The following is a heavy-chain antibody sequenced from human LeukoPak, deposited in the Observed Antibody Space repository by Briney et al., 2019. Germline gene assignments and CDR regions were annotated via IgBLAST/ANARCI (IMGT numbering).Heavy chain of an antibody. Sequence: SETLSLTCTVSGYSISSNYYWGWIRQPPGKGLEWIGNIYHSGSISYNPSLKSRVTISVDTSKNQFSLKLTSVTAADTAVYYCARALEGTTGRFDYWGQGTLVTVSS. CDR2: IYHSGSI. D-gene: IGHD1-7*01. J-gene: IGHJ4*02. CDR1: GYSISSNYY. V-gene: IGHV4-38-2*02. CDR3: ARALEGTTGRFDY.